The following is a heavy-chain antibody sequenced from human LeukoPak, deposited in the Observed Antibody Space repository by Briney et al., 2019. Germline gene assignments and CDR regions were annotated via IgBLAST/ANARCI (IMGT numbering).Heavy chain of an antibody. V-gene: IGHV1-2*02. CDR2: VNPNNGGT. J-gene: IGHJ4*02. CDR1: GSTFTGYY. D-gene: IGHD4-23*01. CDR3: ARDSYGGNWSLGY. Sequence: GASVKVSCKASGSTFTGYYLHWVRQAPGQGLEWMGWVNPNNGGTNYAQMFQGRVTLTTDTSISTAYMELSRLTSDDTAVYYCARDSYGGNWSLGYWGQGTLVTVSS.